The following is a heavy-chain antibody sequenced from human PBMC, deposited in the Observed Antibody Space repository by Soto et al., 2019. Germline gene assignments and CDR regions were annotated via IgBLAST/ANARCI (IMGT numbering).Heavy chain of an antibody. CDR1: GFTFSDHY. D-gene: IGHD2-21*01. J-gene: IGHJ4*01. V-gene: IGHV3-72*01. Sequence: PGGSLRLSCAALGFTFSDHYMDWVRQAPGKGLEWVGRIRNKANSYTTEYAASVKGRFTISRDDSKNLLFLQMFSLKTEDTAVYYCYRVGILTTPYYFDYWGQGTLVNVSS. CDR3: YRVGILTTPYYFDY. CDR2: IRNKANSYTT.